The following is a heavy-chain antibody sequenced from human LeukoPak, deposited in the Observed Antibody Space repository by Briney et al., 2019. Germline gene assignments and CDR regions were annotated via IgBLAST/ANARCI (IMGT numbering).Heavy chain of an antibody. CDR3: ARGLVVVAATHGFRAFDI. Sequence: SETLSLTCAVYGGFFSGYYWSWIRQPPGKGLEWIGEINHSGSTNYNPSLKSRVTISVDTSKNQFSLKLSSVTAADTAVYYCARGLVVVAATHGFRAFDIWGQGTMVTVSS. V-gene: IGHV4-34*01. CDR1: GGFFSGYY. D-gene: IGHD2-15*01. CDR2: INHSGST. J-gene: IGHJ3*02.